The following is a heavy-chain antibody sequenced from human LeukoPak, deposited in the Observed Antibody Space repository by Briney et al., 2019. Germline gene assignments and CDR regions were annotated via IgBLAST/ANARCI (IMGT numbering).Heavy chain of an antibody. CDR2: INPNSGGT. D-gene: IGHD1-7*01. Sequence: GASVKVSCKASGYTFTGYYMHWVRQAPGQGLEWMGWINPNSGGTNYAQKFQGRVTVTRDTSISTAYMELSRLRSDDTAVYYCARAPVGITGTTRYFDYWGQGTLVTVSS. CDR1: GYTFTGYY. CDR3: ARAPVGITGTTRYFDY. J-gene: IGHJ4*02. V-gene: IGHV1-2*02.